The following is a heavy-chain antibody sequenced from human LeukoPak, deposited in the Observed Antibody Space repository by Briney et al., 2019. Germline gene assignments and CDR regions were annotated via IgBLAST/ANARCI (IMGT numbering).Heavy chain of an antibody. CDR2: IHTSGSN. Sequence: SETLSLTCAVSGVSISPYHWAWIRQPPGKGLEWIGYIHTSGSNNQYPSLKSRVTISVDKSKNHFSLRLTSVTAADTAVYYCARLSAAVHLGAFDLWGQGTMVTVSP. J-gene: IGHJ3*01. D-gene: IGHD3-3*01. CDR1: GVSISPYH. CDR3: ARLSAAVHLGAFDL. V-gene: IGHV4-4*09.